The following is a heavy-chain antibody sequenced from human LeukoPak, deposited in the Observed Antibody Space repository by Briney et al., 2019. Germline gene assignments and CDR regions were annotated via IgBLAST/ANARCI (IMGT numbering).Heavy chain of an antibody. CDR1: GGSFSGYY. CDR3: ARLMRSRLAVAGNNWFDP. Sequence: PSETLSLTCAAYGGSFSGYYWSWIRQPPGKGLEWIGEINHSGSTNYNPSLKSRVTISVDTSKNQFSLKLSSVTAADTAVYYCARLMRSRLAVAGNNWFDPWGQGTLVTVSS. V-gene: IGHV4-34*01. CDR2: INHSGST. D-gene: IGHD6-19*01. J-gene: IGHJ5*02.